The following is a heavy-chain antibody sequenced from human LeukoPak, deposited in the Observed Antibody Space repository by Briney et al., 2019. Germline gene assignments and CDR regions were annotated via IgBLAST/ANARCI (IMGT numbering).Heavy chain of an antibody. CDR1: GYTFIGYY. J-gene: IGHJ5*02. V-gene: IGHV1-2*02. Sequence: ASVKVSCKASGYTFIGYYMHWVRQAPGQGLEWMGWINPNSGGTNYAQKFQGRVTMTRDTSISTAYMELSRLRSDDTAVYYCARDPVGTNTGWFDPWGQGTLVTVSS. D-gene: IGHD5-12*01. CDR2: INPNSGGT. CDR3: ARDPVGTNTGWFDP.